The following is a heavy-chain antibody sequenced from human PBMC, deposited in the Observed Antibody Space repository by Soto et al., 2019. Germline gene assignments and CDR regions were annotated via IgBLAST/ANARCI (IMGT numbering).Heavy chain of an antibody. CDR2: IWYDGSNK. CDR3: ARDHRGYGFDY. J-gene: IGHJ4*02. D-gene: IGHD3-10*01. V-gene: IGHV3-33*01. Sequence: QVQLVESGGGVVQPGRSLRLSCAASGFTFSSYGMHWVRQAPGKGLEWVAVIWYDGSNKYYADSVKGRFTISRDNSKNTLYWQMNGLRAEDTAVYYWARDHRGYGFDYWGQETLVTVSS. CDR1: GFTFSSYG.